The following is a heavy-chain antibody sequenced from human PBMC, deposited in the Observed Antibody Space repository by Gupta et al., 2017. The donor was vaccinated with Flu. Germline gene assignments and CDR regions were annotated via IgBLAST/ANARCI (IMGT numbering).Heavy chain of an antibody. Sequence: QITLKESGPTLVKPTPTLTLTCTFSGFSLITSGVGVGCIRQPPGKALEWLALIHWNDDKRYSTSLTSRLTITKDTSKNQVVLTMTNMDPVDTATYYCAHGISGLEWLSYAFDIWGQGTMVTVSS. CDR3: AHGISGLEWLSYAFDI. CDR2: IHWNDDK. D-gene: IGHD3-3*01. CDR1: GFSLITSGVG. J-gene: IGHJ3*02. V-gene: IGHV2-5*01.